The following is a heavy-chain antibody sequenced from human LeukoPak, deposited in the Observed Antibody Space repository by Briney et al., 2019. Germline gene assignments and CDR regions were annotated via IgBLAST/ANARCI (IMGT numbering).Heavy chain of an antibody. D-gene: IGHD6-13*01. Sequence: GGSLRLSCAASGFTFSSYSMNWVRQAPGKGLEWVSSISSSSSYIYYADSVKGRFTISRDNAKNSLYLQMNSLRAEDTAVYYCARGQQQLVSNFDYWGQGTLVTVSS. CDR3: ARGQQQLVSNFDY. J-gene: IGHJ4*02. CDR2: ISSSSSYI. V-gene: IGHV3-21*01. CDR1: GFTFSSYS.